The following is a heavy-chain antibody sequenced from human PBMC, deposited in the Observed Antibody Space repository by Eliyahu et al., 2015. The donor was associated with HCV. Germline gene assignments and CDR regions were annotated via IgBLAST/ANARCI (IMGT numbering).Heavy chain of an antibody. CDR2: IYSSGST. V-gene: IGHV3-53*04. CDR1: GFSVSLHY. Sequence: EVQLVESGXGLVQPGXSLXLSCAASGFSVSLHYMSWVRQAPGKGLEWVSIIYSSGSTYYADSVKGRFTISRHYSENTLYLQINSLRADDTAVYYCARSFSRVQGIMMLDSWGQGTLVTVSS. D-gene: IGHD3-16*01. J-gene: IGHJ4*02. CDR3: ARSFSRVQGIMMLDS.